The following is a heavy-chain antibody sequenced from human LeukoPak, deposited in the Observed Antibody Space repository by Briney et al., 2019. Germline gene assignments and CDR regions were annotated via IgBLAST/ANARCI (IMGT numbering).Heavy chain of an antibody. J-gene: IGHJ4*02. CDR1: GFTFSSFA. Sequence: GGSLRLSCAASGFTFSSFAMSWVRQAPGKGLEWVSTISGSGGSTNYADSVKGRFTSSRDNSKNTLYLQMNSLRAEDTAVYYCAKDLPDYGDYIEGYWGQGTLVTVSS. CDR3: AKDLPDYGDYIEGY. CDR2: ISGSGGST. V-gene: IGHV3-23*01. D-gene: IGHD4-17*01.